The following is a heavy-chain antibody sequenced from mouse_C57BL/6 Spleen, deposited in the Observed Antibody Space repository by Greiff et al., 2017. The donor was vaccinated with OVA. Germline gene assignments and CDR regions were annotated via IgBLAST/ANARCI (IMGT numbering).Heavy chain of an antibody. CDR2: ISSGSSTI. CDR1: GFTFSDYG. V-gene: IGHV5-17*01. Sequence: EVKLVESGGGLVKPGGSLKLSCAASGFTFSDYGMHWVRQAPEKGLEWVAYISSGSSTIYYADTVKGRFTISRDNAKNTLFLQTTSLTSEDTAMYYCARGFFFEYWGQGTTLTVSA. J-gene: IGHJ2*01. CDR3: ARGFFFEY.